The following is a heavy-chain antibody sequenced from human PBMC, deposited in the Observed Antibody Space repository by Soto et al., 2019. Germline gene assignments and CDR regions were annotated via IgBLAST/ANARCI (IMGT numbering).Heavy chain of an antibody. V-gene: IGHV4-4*02. CDR1: GDFLSQNNW. D-gene: IGHD1-1*01. CDR3: AKGNEALDV. Sequence: QLQESGPGLVRPSGTLSLTCVVSGDFLSQNNWWSWVRQSPGKNLEWIGEIYHTGRTSYNPSLQGRVTMSVDKPNNQFSLRLISVIAADTAVYYCAKGNEALDVWGQGIAVIVSS. CDR2: IYHTGRT. J-gene: IGHJ6*02.